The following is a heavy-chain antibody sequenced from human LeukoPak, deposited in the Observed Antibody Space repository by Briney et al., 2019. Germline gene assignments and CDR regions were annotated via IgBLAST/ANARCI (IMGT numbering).Heavy chain of an antibody. J-gene: IGHJ4*02. V-gene: IGHV4-30-4*01. CDR3: ARGEYGGIFYY. CDR1: GGSISSRDYY. Sequence: TSQTLSLTCTGSGGSISSRDYYWTWIRQPPGKGLEWIGYIYYSGSTYYNPSLKSRVTISVDTSKNQFSLKLSSVTAADTAVYFCARGEYGGIFYYGGQGTLVTVSS. D-gene: IGHD4-23*01. CDR2: IYYSGST.